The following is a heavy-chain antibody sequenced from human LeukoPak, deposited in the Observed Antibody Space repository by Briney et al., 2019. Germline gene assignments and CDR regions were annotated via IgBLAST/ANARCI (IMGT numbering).Heavy chain of an antibody. CDR1: GFTFSSYE. Sequence: GGSLRLSCAASGFTFSSYEMNWVRQAPGKGLGWVSYISSSGSTIYYADSVKGRFTISRDNAKNSLYLQMNSLRAVDTAVYYCARSSSWDNWFDPWGQGTLVTVSS. J-gene: IGHJ5*02. CDR2: ISSSGSTI. D-gene: IGHD6-13*01. V-gene: IGHV3-48*03. CDR3: ARSSSWDNWFDP.